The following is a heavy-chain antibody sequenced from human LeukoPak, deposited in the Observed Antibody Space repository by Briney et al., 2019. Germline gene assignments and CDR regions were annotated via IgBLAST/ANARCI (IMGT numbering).Heavy chain of an antibody. CDR3: ASNLNYLRGYGMDV. CDR2: IKQDGSEK. CDR1: GFTFSRNW. D-gene: IGHD1-7*01. V-gene: IGHV3-7*01. Sequence: GGSLRLSCTASGFTFSRNWMSWVRQIPGKGLEWVANIKQDGSEKHYMDSVNGRFTISRDNARNSLYLQMSSLRVEDTAVYYCASNLNYLRGYGMDVWGQGTTVTVSS. J-gene: IGHJ6*02.